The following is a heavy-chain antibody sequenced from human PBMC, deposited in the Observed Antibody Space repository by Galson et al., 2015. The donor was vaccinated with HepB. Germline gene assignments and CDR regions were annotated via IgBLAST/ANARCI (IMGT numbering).Heavy chain of an antibody. V-gene: IGHV1-18*01. CDR1: GYTFTNYN. Sequence: QSGAEVKKPGASVKVSCKASGYTFTNYNINWVRQAPGQGLQWMGWISAYNGNTNYAQKFQGRVTMTTDTSTRTVYMDLRNLRSDDTAVYYCARSGTAAGFLGHWGQGTLVTVSS. D-gene: IGHD6-13*01. CDR3: ARSGTAAGFLGH. J-gene: IGHJ4*02. CDR2: ISAYNGNT.